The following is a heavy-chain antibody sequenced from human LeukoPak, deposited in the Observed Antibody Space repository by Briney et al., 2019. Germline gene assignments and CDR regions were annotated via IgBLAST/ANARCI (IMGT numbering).Heavy chain of an antibody. Sequence: SVKVSCKASGGTFSSYAISWVRQAPGQGLEWVGGIIPIFGTANYAQKFQGRVTITTDESTSTAYMELSSLRSEDTAVYYCARGWTHKYYYYYMDVWGKGTTVTVSS. J-gene: IGHJ6*03. CDR2: IIPIFGTA. V-gene: IGHV1-69*05. CDR3: ARGWTHKYYYYYMDV. D-gene: IGHD3/OR15-3a*01. CDR1: GGTFSSYA.